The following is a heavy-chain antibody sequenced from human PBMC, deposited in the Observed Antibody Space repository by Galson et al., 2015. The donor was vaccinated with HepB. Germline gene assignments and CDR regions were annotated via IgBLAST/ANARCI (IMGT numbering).Heavy chain of an antibody. CDR3: ARDSRLELRLNNYFSYGMDV. CDR2: FSGYDHST. CDR1: GYSFSNYG. D-gene: IGHD1-7*01. Sequence: SVKVSCKASGYSFSNYGLSWIRQAPGPGLEWLGWFSGYDHSTNYAQKCQGRVTMTADASTGTAYLELRNLRSDGTAVYFCARDSRLELRLNNYFSYGMDVWGQGSAVTVSS. J-gene: IGHJ6*02. V-gene: IGHV1-18*01.